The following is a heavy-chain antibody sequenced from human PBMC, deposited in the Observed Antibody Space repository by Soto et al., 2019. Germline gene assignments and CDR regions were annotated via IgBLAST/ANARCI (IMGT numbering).Heavy chain of an antibody. CDR3: AKEVSGWLYYFDY. CDR2: ISYDGSNK. D-gene: IGHD6-19*01. CDR1: GFTFSSYG. V-gene: IGHV3-30*18. J-gene: IGHJ4*02. Sequence: GGSLRLSCAASGFTFSSYGMHWVRQAPGKGLERVAVISYDGSNKYYADSVKGRFTISRDNSKNTLYLQMNSLRAEDTAVYYCAKEVSGWLYYFDYWGQGTLVTVSS.